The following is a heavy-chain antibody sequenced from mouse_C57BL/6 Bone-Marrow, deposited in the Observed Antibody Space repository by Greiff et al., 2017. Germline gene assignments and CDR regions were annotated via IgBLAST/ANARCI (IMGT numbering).Heavy chain of an antibody. CDR2: IDPSGSYT. J-gene: IGHJ3*01. CDR3: ARSWFAY. Sequence: QVQLQQPGAELVMPGASVKLSCKASGYTFTSYWMHWVKQRPGQGLEWIGEIDPSGSYTNYNQKFKGKSTLTVDKSSSTAYMQLSSLTSEDTAVYYCARSWFAYWGQGTLVTVSA. CDR1: GYTFTSYW. V-gene: IGHV1-69*01.